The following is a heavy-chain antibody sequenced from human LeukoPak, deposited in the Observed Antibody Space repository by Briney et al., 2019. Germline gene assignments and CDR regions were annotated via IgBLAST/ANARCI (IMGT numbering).Heavy chain of an antibody. V-gene: IGHV3-23*01. CDR3: VRGAVTGQQCDN. Sequence: PGGSLRLSCAASGFTFSNYAMIWVRQAPGKGLEWVSVIIGTGTKTHYADSVKGRFTISRDNPKNTLYLQMNSLRDEDTAVYYCVRGAVTGQQCDNWGQGTLVTVSS. J-gene: IGHJ4*02. D-gene: IGHD2-21*02. CDR1: GFTFSNYA. CDR2: IIGTGTKT.